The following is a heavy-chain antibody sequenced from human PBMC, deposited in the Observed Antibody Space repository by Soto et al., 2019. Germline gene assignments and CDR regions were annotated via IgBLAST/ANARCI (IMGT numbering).Heavy chain of an antibody. J-gene: IGHJ6*03. D-gene: IGHD6-6*01. CDR3: ARVRQLVGYLYYYMDV. V-gene: IGHV1-18*01. CDR2: IGAYNGNT. CDR1: GYTFTNYG. Sequence: QVQLLQSGAEVKKPGASVKVSCKASGYTFTNYGITWVRQAPGQGLEWMGWIGAYNGNTHYTERLQGRVTMTTDTSTSTAYMELRGLRSDDSAVYYCARVRQLVGYLYYYMDVWGNGTTVTVSS.